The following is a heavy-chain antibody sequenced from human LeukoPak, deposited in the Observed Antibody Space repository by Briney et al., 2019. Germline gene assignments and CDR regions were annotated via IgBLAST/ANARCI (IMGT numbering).Heavy chain of an antibody. J-gene: IGHJ4*02. CDR2: LYSDGNT. CDR3: ASVVVPLTANTLAD. Sequence: AGGSLRLFRPPPGLTPAMVYAGCDRQAPGKGLEWVSVLYSDGNTKYADSVQGRFTISRDNSKNTLYLEINSLSPDDTDVCYCASVVVPLTANTLADWGQGTLVTVSS. CDR1: GLTPAMVY. V-gene: IGHV3-53*01. D-gene: IGHD2-21*02.